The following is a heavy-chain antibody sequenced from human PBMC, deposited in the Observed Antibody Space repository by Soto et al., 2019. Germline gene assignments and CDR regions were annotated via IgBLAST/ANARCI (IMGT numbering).Heavy chain of an antibody. CDR2: IYYSGST. V-gene: IGHV4-39*01. Sequence: SETLSLTCTVSGGSISSSSYYWGWIRQPPGKWLEWIGSIYYSGSTYYDPSLKSRVTISVDTSKNQFSLKLSSVTAADTAVYYCARNLRYNWNYFDYWGQGTLVTVSS. CDR3: ARNLRYNWNYFDY. CDR1: GGSISSSSYY. D-gene: IGHD1-20*01. J-gene: IGHJ4*02.